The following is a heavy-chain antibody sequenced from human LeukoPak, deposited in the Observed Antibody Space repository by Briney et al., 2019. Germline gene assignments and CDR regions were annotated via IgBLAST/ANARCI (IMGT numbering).Heavy chain of an antibody. Sequence: PGGSLRLSCAASGFTFSSYAMHWVRQAPGKGLEWVAVISYDGSNKYYADSVKGRFTISRDNSKNTLYLQMNSLRAEDTAVYYCAKDPSGYDPFDYWGQGTLVTVSS. D-gene: IGHD5-12*01. V-gene: IGHV3-30*04. CDR3: AKDPSGYDPFDY. CDR2: ISYDGSNK. J-gene: IGHJ4*02. CDR1: GFTFSSYA.